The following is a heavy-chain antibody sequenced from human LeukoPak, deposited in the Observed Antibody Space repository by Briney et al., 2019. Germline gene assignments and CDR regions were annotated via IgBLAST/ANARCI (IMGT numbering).Heavy chain of an antibody. D-gene: IGHD2-2*01. V-gene: IGHV3-9*01. Sequence: GGSLRLSCAASGLTFDDYAMHWVRQAPGKGLEWVSGISWNSGSIGYADSVKGRFTISRDNAKNSLYLQMNSLRAEDTALYYCAKDGHCSSTSCQGWFDPWGQGTLVTVSS. J-gene: IGHJ5*02. CDR1: GLTFDDYA. CDR2: ISWNSGSI. CDR3: AKDGHCSSTSCQGWFDP.